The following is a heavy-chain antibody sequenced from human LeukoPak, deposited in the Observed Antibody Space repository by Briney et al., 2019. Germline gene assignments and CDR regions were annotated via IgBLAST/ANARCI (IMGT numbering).Heavy chain of an antibody. CDR3: ARDTAMVHAFDI. Sequence: ASVKVSCKASGYSFTSHYMHWVRQAPGQGLEWLGLINPSGSSTLYAQKFQGRVTMTRDMSTTTDYMELSSLRSEDTAVYYCARDTAMVHAFDIWGQGTMVTVSS. J-gene: IGHJ3*02. CDR1: GYSFTSHY. D-gene: IGHD3-10*01. CDR2: INPSGSST. V-gene: IGHV1-46*01.